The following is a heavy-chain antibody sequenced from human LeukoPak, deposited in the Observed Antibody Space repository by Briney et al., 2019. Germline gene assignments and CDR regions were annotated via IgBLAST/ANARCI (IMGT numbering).Heavy chain of an antibody. CDR3: ARAPNDYTSYYYYYYMDV. CDR2: MNPNSGNT. V-gene: IGHV1-8*03. D-gene: IGHD3-16*01. CDR1: GYTFTSYD. Sequence: ASVKVSCKASGYTFTSYDINWVRQATGQGLEWMGWMNPNSGNTGYAQKLQGRVTITRNTSISTAYMELSSLRSEDTAVYYCARAPNDYTSYYYYYYMDVWGKGTTVTVSS. J-gene: IGHJ6*03.